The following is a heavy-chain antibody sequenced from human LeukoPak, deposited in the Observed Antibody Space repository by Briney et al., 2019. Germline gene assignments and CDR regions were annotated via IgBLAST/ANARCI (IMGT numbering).Heavy chain of an antibody. Sequence: GGSLRLSCAASGFTFSTYWMSWVRQAPGKGLEWVAFIRYDGSNKYYADSVKGRFTISRDNSKNTLYLQMNSLRAEDTAVYYCAKGPGGILRFLEWSFDIWGQGTMVTVSS. CDR2: IRYDGSNK. D-gene: IGHD3-3*01. V-gene: IGHV3-30*02. CDR3: AKGPGGILRFLEWSFDI. J-gene: IGHJ3*02. CDR1: GFTFSTYW.